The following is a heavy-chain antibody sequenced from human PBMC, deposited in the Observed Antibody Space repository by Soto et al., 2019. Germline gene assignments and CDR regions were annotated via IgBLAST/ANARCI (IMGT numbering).Heavy chain of an antibody. CDR3: ARTYGDDGVFDY. V-gene: IGHV4-4*02. D-gene: IGHD4-17*01. CDR1: SGYISSSNW. CDR2: IYHSGST. Sequence: SETLSLTCAVSSGYISSSNWWSWVRQPPGKGLEWIGEIYHSGSTNYNPSLKSRVTISVDKSKNQFSLKLSSVTAADTAVYYCARTYGDDGVFDYWGQGTLVTVSS. J-gene: IGHJ4*02.